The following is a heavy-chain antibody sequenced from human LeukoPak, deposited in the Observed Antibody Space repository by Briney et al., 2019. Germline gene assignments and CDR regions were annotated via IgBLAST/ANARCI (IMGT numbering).Heavy chain of an antibody. J-gene: IGHJ4*02. Sequence: XKASGGTFISYAISWVRQAPGQGLEWMGGIIPIFGTANYAQKFQGRVTITADESTSTAYMELSSLRSEDTAVYYCAKSIAAAGSSSLGEYWGQGTLVTVSS. CDR1: GGTFISYA. CDR2: IIPIFGTA. V-gene: IGHV1-69*01. D-gene: IGHD6-13*01. CDR3: AKSIAAAGSSSLGEY.